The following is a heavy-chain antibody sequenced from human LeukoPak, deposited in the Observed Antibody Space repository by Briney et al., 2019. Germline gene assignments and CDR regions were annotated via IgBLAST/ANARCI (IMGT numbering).Heavy chain of an antibody. CDR3: ASLSYYGSGSYEY. CDR2: IYYSGST. D-gene: IGHD3-10*01. CDR1: GGSISSSSYY. J-gene: IGHJ4*02. Sequence: PSETLSLTCTVSGGSISSSSYYWGWIRQPPGTGLEWIGSIYYSGSTYYNPSLKSRVTISVDTSKNQFSLKLSSVTAADTAVYYCASLSYYGSGSYEYWGQGTLVTVSS. V-gene: IGHV4-39*01.